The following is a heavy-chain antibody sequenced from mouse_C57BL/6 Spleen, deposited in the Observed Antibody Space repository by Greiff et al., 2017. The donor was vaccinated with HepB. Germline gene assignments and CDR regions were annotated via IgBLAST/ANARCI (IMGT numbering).Heavy chain of an antibody. CDR1: GYTFTDYY. D-gene: IGHD2-4*01. J-gene: IGHJ1*03. Sequence: VQLQQSGPELVKPGASVKISCKASGYTFTDYYINWVKQRPGQGLEWIGWIFPGSGSTYYNEKFKGKATLTVDKSSSTAYMLLSSLTSEDSAVYFCARGSPQIYYDYEWYFDVWGTGTTVTVSS. V-gene: IGHV1-75*01. CDR3: ARGSPQIYYDYEWYFDV. CDR2: IFPGSGST.